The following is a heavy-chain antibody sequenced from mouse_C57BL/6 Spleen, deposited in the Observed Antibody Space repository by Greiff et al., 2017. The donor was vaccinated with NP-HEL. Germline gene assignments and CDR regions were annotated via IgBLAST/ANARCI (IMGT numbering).Heavy chain of an antibody. D-gene: IGHD4-1*01. CDR1: GFTFSDYG. J-gene: IGHJ2*01. Sequence: EVKLQESGGGLVKPGGSLKLSCAASGFTFSDYGMHWVRQAPEKGLEWVAYISSGSSTIYYADTVKGRFTISRDNAKNTLFLQMTSLRSEDTAMYYCATNWDYFDYWGQGTTLTVSS. CDR3: ATNWDYFDY. V-gene: IGHV5-17*01. CDR2: ISSGSSTI.